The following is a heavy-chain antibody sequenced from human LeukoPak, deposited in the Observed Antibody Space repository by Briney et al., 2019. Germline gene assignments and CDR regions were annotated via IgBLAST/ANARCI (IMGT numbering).Heavy chain of an antibody. J-gene: IGHJ3*01. CDR3: ASGILPGYYSVDV. CDR1: VGSISSYY. V-gene: IGHV4-59*01. CDR2: IYYSGST. Sequence: KPSETLSLTCTVSVGSISSYYWSWIRQPPGKGLEWVGYIYYSGSTNYNPSLKSRVTISLDTSKNQFSLKLSSVPAADTAVYYCASGILPGYYSVDVWGQGTMVTVSS. D-gene: IGHD3-9*01.